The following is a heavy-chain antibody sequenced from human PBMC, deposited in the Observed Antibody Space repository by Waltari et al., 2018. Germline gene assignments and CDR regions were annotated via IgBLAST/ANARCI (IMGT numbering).Heavy chain of an antibody. CDR2: INWNSGSI. CDR1: GFIFDDYV. Sequence: EVQLVESGGGLVQPGTSLRLSCVASGFIFDDYVMHWVRQAPGKGREWVSGINWNSGSIAYADSVKGRFIISRDNAKNSLYLQLNSLRPEDTALYYCAKEGKYASGWAYFDYWGQGTLVTVSS. V-gene: IGHV3-9*01. CDR3: AKEGKYASGWAYFDY. D-gene: IGHD6-19*01. J-gene: IGHJ4*02.